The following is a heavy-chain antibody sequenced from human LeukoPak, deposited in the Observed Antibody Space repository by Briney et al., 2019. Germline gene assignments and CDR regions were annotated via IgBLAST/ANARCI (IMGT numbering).Heavy chain of an antibody. CDR3: ARVLLINYYDSSGSISDPFDY. CDR2: ISAYNGNT. V-gene: IGHV1-18*01. J-gene: IGHJ4*02. Sequence: AASVKVSCKASGYTFTSYGISWVRQAPGQGLEWMGWISAYNGNTNYAQKLQGRVTMTTDTSTSTAYMELWSLRSDDTAVYYCARVLLINYYDSSGSISDPFDYWGQGTLVTVSS. CDR1: GYTFTSYG. D-gene: IGHD3-22*01.